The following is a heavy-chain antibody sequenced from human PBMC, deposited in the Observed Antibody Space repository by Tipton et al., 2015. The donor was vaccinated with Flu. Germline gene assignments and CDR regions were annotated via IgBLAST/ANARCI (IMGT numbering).Heavy chain of an antibody. V-gene: IGHV4-38-2*01. J-gene: IGHJ4*02. CDR3: ARHTGDSVRGIVDY. D-gene: IGHD3-10*02. CDR1: GYSINSGYC. Sequence: TLSLTCVVSGYSINSGYCWGWVRQPPGKGLEWIGTICHSGSTYYNPSLKSRVTMSVDTSWNQFSLKLSSVTAADTAVYYCARHTGDSVRGIVDYWGQGTLVTVSS. CDR2: ICHSGST.